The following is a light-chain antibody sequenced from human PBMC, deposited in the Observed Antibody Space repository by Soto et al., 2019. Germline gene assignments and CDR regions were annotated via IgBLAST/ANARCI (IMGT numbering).Light chain of an antibody. Sequence: DMQMTQSPSTLSASVGDRVTITCRASQSVNSYLAWYQQKPGKAPKLLIYKASTLNSGVPSRFSGSGSGTEFTLTITSLQPDDFATYYCQPYNTYSRAFGQGTKVEIK. CDR1: QSVNSY. CDR2: KAS. CDR3: QPYNTYSRA. J-gene: IGKJ1*01. V-gene: IGKV1-5*03.